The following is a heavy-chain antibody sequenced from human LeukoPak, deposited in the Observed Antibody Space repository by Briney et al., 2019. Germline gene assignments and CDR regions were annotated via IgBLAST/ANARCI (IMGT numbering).Heavy chain of an antibody. CDR1: GYTFTTYG. V-gene: IGHV1-18*01. Sequence: ASVKVSCKASGYTFTTYGITWVQQAPGQGLEWMGWISAYNGNTNYAQKLQGRVTMTTDTSTTTAYMELRSLRSDDTAVYYCARTYGGNYAEYLHHWGQGTLVTVSS. CDR2: ISAYNGNT. CDR3: ARTYGGNYAEYLHH. J-gene: IGHJ1*01. D-gene: IGHD4-23*01.